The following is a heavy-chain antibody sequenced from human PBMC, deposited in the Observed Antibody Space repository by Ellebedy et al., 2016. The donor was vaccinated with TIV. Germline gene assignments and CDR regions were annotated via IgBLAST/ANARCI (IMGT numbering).Heavy chain of an antibody. D-gene: IGHD3-22*01. V-gene: IGHV1-46*01. J-gene: IGHJ4*02. CDR1: GYTFTSYQ. CDR3: ARDLNYYYDSSGYYYLVY. CDR2: INPSAGST. Sequence: AASVKVSCKASGYTFTSYQMHWVRQAPGQGLEWMGRINPSAGSTTYAQKFQGRVTMTRDTSTSTVYMELSSLRSEDTAMYYCARDLNYYYDSSGYYYLVYWGQGTLVTVSS.